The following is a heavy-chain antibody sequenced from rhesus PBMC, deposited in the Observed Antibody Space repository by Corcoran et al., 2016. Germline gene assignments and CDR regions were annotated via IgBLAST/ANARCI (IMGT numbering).Heavy chain of an antibody. J-gene: IGHJ4*01. CDR1: GYTFTDYY. V-gene: IGHV1-111*02. CDR2: VDPEDGEA. Sequence: EVQLVQSGAEVKKPGASVKISCKASGYTFTDYYLHWVRQAPEKGLEWLGRVDPEDGEAIHAQKFKDRVTITADTSTDTAYMELSGLRSEDTAVYYCATGIGSVVDYWGQGVLVTVSS. D-gene: IGHD4-29*01. CDR3: ATGIGSVVDY.